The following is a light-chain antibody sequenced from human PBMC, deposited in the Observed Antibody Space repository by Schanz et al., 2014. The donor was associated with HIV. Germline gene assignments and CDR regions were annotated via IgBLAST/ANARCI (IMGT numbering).Light chain of an antibody. CDR3: QQSNTFPYT. V-gene: IGKV1-17*03. CDR1: RDIANY. Sequence: DIQMTQSPSAMSASVGDRVTITCRASRDIANYLAWFQQKPGKVPQRLIYGASSVQSGVPSRFSGSGSGTKFTLTISNLQPDDFATYYCQQSNTFPYTFGQGTKLEIK. J-gene: IGKJ2*01. CDR2: GAS.